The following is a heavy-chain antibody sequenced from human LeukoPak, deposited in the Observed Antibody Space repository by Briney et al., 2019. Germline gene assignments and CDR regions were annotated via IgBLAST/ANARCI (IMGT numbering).Heavy chain of an antibody. CDR3: ARRLGRYYGSGSYYNLPPYYYYMDV. CDR1: GFTFSDYY. D-gene: IGHD3-10*01. CDR2: ISSSGSTI. Sequence: PGGSLRLSCAASGFTFSDYYMSWIRQAPGKGLEWVSYISSSGSTIYYADSVKGRFTISRDNAKNSLYLQMNSLRAEDTAVYYCARRLGRYYGSGSYYNLPPYYYYMDVWGKGTTVTISS. J-gene: IGHJ6*03. V-gene: IGHV3-11*01.